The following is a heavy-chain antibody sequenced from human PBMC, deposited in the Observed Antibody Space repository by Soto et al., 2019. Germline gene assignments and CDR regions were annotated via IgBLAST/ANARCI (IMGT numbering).Heavy chain of an antibody. J-gene: IGHJ4*02. V-gene: IGHV3-48*03. CDR2: ISSSGSTL. CDR3: ARELGGYAFDY. CDR1: GFTFSSYE. Sequence: PGGSLRLSCAATGFTFSSYEMNWVRQAPGKGLEWVSYISSSGSTLYYADSVKGRFTISRDNAKNSLYLQMNSLRAEDTAVYYCARELGGYAFDYWGQGTLVTVS. D-gene: IGHD3-16*01.